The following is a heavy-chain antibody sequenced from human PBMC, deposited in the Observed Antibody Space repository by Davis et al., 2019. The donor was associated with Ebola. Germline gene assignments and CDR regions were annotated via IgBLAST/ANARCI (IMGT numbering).Heavy chain of an antibody. D-gene: IGHD4-17*01. Sequence: GESLKISCAASGFIFSTYSLNWVRQAPGKGLEWVSAISGSGGSTYYADSVKGRFTISRDNSKNTLYLQMNSLRAEDTAVYYCATNDYGDYVDLSGWGQGTLVTVSS. V-gene: IGHV3-23*01. CDR2: ISGSGGST. CDR1: GFIFSTYS. J-gene: IGHJ4*02. CDR3: ATNDYGDYVDLSG.